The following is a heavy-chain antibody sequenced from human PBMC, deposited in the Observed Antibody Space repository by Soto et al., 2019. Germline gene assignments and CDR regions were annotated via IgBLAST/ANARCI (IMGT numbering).Heavy chain of an antibody. CDR2: IIPIFGTA. CDR3: ARVRITIFGVVTTDGWFDP. D-gene: IGHD3-3*01. CDR1: GGTFSSYA. V-gene: IGHV1-69*13. Sequence: SVKVSCKASGGTFSSYAISCVRQAPGQGLEWMGGIIPIFGTANYAQKFQGRVTITADESTSTAYMELSSLRSEDTAVYYCARVRITIFGVVTTDGWFDPWGQGTLVTVSS. J-gene: IGHJ5*02.